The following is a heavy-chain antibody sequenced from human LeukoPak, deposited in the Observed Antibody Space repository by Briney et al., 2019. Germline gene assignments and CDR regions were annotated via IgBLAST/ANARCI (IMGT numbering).Heavy chain of an antibody. J-gene: IGHJ5*02. V-gene: IGHV4-59*01. CDR2: IYYSGST. D-gene: IGHD3-3*01. CDR1: GASISSYY. CDR3: AGVGYDFWSGYYGLFDP. Sequence: PSETLSLTCTVSGASISSYYWSWIRQPPGKGLEWIGYIYYSGSTNYNPSLKSRVTISVDTSKNQFSLKLSSVTAADTAVYYCAGVGYDFWSGYYGLFDPWGQGTLVTVSS.